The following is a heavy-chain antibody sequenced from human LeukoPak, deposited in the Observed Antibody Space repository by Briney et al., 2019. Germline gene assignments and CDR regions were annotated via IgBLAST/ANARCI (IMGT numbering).Heavy chain of an antibody. J-gene: IGHJ4*02. D-gene: IGHD5-24*01. V-gene: IGHV3-66*01. CDR3: ARDRRGLQIHRLGFDY. Sequence: GGSLRLSCAASEFSLCSNYMTWVRQAPGKGLEWVSLIYSGGSTYYADPVKGRFTISRDNYKKMLHLQMNSLRAEDTAVYYCARDRRGLQIHRLGFDYWGQGTLVTVSS. CDR2: IYSGGST. CDR1: EFSLCSNY.